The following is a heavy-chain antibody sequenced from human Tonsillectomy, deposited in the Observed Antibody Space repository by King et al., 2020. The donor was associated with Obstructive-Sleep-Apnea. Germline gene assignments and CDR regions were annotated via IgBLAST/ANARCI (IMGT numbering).Heavy chain of an antibody. CDR1: GYTFTAYY. CDR3: ARSMKELPTGTYLMDV. J-gene: IGHJ6*02. CDR2: INPYSGGA. V-gene: IGHV1-2*04. Sequence: VQLVESGAELKKPGASVKVSCQASGYTFTAYYIHWLRQAPGQGLEWMGWINPYSGGATYGQKFQGYFTMTRDTSISTVYMELRSLKPGDTAVYFCARSMKELPTGTYLMDVWGHGTTVMVSS. D-gene: IGHD1-14*01.